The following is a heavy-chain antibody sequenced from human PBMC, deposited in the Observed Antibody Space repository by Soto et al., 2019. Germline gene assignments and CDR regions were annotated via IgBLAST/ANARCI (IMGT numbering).Heavy chain of an antibody. J-gene: IGHJ4*02. D-gene: IGHD6-25*01. V-gene: IGHV1-69*13. CDR2: IIPIFGTA. Sequence: SVKVSCEASGGTFSSYAISWVRQARGQGLEWMGGIIPIFGTADYAQKFQGRVTITADESTSTAYMELSSLRSEDTAVYYCARASPAEPKRYFDYWGQGTLVTVSS. CDR1: GGTFSSYA. CDR3: ARASPAEPKRYFDY.